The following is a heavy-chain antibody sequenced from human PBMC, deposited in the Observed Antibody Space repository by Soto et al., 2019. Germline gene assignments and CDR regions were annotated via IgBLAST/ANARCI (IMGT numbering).Heavy chain of an antibody. CDR1: GYSFTRYW. D-gene: IGHD6-13*01. J-gene: IGHJ5*02. Sequence: PVESLTISCKGSGYSFTRYWIVWVLQMPGKGLEWMGIIYPGDSDTRYSPSFQGQVTIPADKSISTAYLQWSSLKASDTAMYYCARLPGIASNWFDPWGQGTLVTVSS. V-gene: IGHV5-51*01. CDR3: ARLPGIASNWFDP. CDR2: IYPGDSDT.